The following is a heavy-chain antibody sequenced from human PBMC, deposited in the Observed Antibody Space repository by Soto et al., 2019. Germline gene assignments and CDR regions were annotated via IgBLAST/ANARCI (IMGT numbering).Heavy chain of an antibody. CDR3: ARHVAGYSSGLDY. J-gene: IGHJ4*02. V-gene: IGHV4-39*01. CDR1: GGSISSSSYY. Sequence: QLQLQESGPGLVKPSETLSLTCTVSGGSISSSSYYWGWIRQPPGKGLEWIGGIYYSGSTYYNPSLTRRATGSVDTSKNQSSLKLSTVTAADTAVYYCARHVAGYSSGLDYWGQGTLVTVSS. CDR2: IYYSGST. D-gene: IGHD6-19*01.